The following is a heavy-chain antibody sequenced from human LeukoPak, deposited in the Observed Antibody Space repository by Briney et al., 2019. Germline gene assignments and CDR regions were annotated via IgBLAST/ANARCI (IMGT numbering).Heavy chain of an antibody. V-gene: IGHV1-46*01. CDR2: INPSGGST. CDR3: ARDATTAAFDY. D-gene: IGHD2-2*01. Sequence: GASVKVSCKASGYTFTSYYMHWVRQAPGQGLEWMGIINPSGGSTSYAQKLQGRVTMTRDTSTSTVYMELSSLRSEDTAVYYCARDATTAAFDYWGQGTLVTVSS. CDR1: GYTFTSYY. J-gene: IGHJ4*02.